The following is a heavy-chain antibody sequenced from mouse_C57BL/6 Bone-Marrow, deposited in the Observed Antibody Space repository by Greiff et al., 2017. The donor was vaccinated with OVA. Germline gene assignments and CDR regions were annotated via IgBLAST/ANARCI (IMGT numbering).Heavy chain of an antibody. D-gene: IGHD2-1*01. V-gene: IGHV5-6*01. CDR3: ARHGNPLDY. J-gene: IGHJ2*01. CDR2: ISSGGSYT. CDR1: GFTFSSYG. Sequence: EVQGVESGGDLVKPGGSLKLSCAASGFTFSSYGMSWVRQTPDKRLEWVATISSGGSYTYYPDSVKGRFTISRDNAKNTLYLQMSSLKSEDTAMYYCARHGNPLDYWGQGTTLTVSS.